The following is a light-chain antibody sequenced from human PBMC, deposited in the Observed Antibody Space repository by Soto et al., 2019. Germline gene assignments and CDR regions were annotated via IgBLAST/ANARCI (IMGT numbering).Light chain of an antibody. Sequence: IVITRAPTTLSVSPGERTTLSWRASQSISRYLAWYQQKPGQGPRLLIYGASSRATDTPDRFSGSGSGTDFTLTINRLEPEDFVVYYCQQYNNWPRTFGQGTKVDIK. J-gene: IGKJ1*01. CDR1: QSISRY. V-gene: IGKV3D-15*01. CDR3: QQYNNWPRT. CDR2: GAS.